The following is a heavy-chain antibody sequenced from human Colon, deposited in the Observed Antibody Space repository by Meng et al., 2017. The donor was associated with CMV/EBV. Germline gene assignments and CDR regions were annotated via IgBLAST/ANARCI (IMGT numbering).Heavy chain of an antibody. D-gene: IGHD2-2*01. CDR2: NNWNGDNT. Sequence: GESLKIPCAASGFTFDDYGMMWVRQAPGQGLEWVSGNNWNGDNTGYADSVKGRFTISRDNAKNSLFLQMNSLRAEDSAFYYCARGGCTSTNCHPHHWGQGTLVTVSS. CDR3: ARGGCTSTNCHPHH. CDR1: GFTFDDYG. J-gene: IGHJ5*02. V-gene: IGHV3-20*04.